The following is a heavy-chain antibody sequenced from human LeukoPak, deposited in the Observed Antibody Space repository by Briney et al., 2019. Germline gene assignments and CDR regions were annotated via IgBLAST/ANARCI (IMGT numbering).Heavy chain of an antibody. CDR2: FDPEDGET. CDR3: ARGDTVTTPPFDY. V-gene: IGHV1-24*01. CDR1: GYTLTELS. J-gene: IGHJ4*02. Sequence: EASVKVSCKVSGYTLTELSMHWVRQAPGKGLEWMGGFDPEDGETIYAQKFQGRVTMTRNTSISTAYMELSSPRSEDTAVYYCARGDTVTTPPFDYWGQGTLVTVSS. D-gene: IGHD4-17*01.